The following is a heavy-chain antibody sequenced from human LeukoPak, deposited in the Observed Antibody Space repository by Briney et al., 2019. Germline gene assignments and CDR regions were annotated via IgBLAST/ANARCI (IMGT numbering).Heavy chain of an antibody. CDR1: GGSISSYY. D-gene: IGHD3-22*01. V-gene: IGHV4-59*01. CDR3: ARVGYDSSGYYEYYFDY. J-gene: IGHJ4*02. CDR2: IYYSGST. Sequence: PSETLSLTCTVSGGSISSYYWSWIRQPPGKGLEWIGYIYYSGSTNYNPSLKSRVTISVDTSKNQFSLKLSSVTAADTAVYYCARVGYDSSGYYEYYFDYWAREPWSPSPQ.